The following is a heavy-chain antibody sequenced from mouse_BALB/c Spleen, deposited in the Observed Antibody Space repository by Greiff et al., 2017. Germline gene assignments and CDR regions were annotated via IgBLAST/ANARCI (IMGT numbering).Heavy chain of an antibody. D-gene: IGHD2-3*01. V-gene: IGHV3-8*02. CDR1: GDSITSCY. Sequence: EVQLQQSGPSLVKPSQTLSLTCSVTGDSITSCYWNWIRKFPGNKLEYMGYISYSGSTYYNPSLKSRISITRDTSKNQYYLQLNSVTTEDTATYYCSRYYDYAMDYWGQGTSVTVSS. J-gene: IGHJ4*01. CDR3: SRYYDYAMDY. CDR2: ISYSGST.